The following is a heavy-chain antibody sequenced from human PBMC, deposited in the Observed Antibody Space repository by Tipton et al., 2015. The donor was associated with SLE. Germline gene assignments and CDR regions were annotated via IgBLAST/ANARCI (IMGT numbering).Heavy chain of an antibody. CDR3: VSRAENYGAFDI. Sequence: TLSLTCSVSGGSITSLYWSWIRQPPGKGLEWIGYMYYSGNTEYNPSLKGRVTISIDTSKNQFSLKLSSVTAADTAVYFCVSRAENYGAFDIWGQGTVVTVSS. J-gene: IGHJ3*02. V-gene: IGHV4-59*12. D-gene: IGHD1-7*01. CDR1: GGSITSLY. CDR2: MYYSGNT.